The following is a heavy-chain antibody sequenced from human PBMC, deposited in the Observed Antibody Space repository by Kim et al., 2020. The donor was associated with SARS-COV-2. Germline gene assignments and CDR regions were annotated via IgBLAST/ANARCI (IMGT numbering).Heavy chain of an antibody. CDR3: TRLRAGVMVFDS. V-gene: IGHV5-51*01. CDR2: FYPDDSDI. Sequence: ESLKISCKGLGYTFSNYWIGWVRQTPGKGLEWMGIFYPDDSDIRYNPSFQGQVTVSADKSFSTAYLQWNSLKASDTAIYYCTRLRAGVMVFDSWGQGTLVTVSS. CDR1: GYTFSNYW. D-gene: IGHD3-16*02. J-gene: IGHJ4*02.